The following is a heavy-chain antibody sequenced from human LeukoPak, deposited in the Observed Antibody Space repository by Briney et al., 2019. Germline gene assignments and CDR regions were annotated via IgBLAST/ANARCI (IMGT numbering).Heavy chain of an antibody. D-gene: IGHD6-13*01. CDR2: ISGSGGST. CDR3: ASVIRAAPSKGYFDY. J-gene: IGHJ4*02. CDR1: GFIFSTYA. V-gene: IGHV3-23*01. Sequence: GGSLRLSCATSGFIFSTYALSWVRQAPGKGLEWASSISGSGGSTYHADSVKGRFTIPRDSSKNTLYLQMNSLRAEDTAIYYCASVIRAAPSKGYFDYWGQRTLVTVSS.